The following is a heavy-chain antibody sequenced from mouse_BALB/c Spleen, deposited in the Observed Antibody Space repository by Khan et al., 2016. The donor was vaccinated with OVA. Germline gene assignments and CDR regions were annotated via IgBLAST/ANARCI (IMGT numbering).Heavy chain of an antibody. D-gene: IGHD2-13*01. J-gene: IGHJ4*01. CDR2: INTYTGEA. CDR1: GYTFTKYG. Sequence: QIQLVQSGPELKKPGETVKISCKASGYTFTKYGMNWVKQAPGKGLKWMGWINTYTGEATYADDFRGLIAFSLEPSASTAYLQINNLKNEDTATXFCARGGTYYADYGKYHYALDYWGQGTSVTVTS. V-gene: IGHV9-3-1*01. CDR3: ARGGTYYADYGKYHYALDY.